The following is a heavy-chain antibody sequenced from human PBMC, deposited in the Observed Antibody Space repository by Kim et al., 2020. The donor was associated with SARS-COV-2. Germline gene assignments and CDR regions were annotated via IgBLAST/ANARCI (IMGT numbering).Heavy chain of an antibody. D-gene: IGHD6-6*01. CDR2: ISAHDGKT. CDR1: EFTFSSFA. J-gene: IGHJ4*02. CDR3: ARDAPGSSHHFDA. Sequence: GGSLRLSCAASEFTFSSFAMAWVRQAPGKGLEWLSAISAHDGKTYYAVSVKGRFTISRDDSSNILYLQVSSLRAEDTALYYCARDAPGSSHHFDAWGQGTLVTVSS. V-gene: IGHV3-23*01.